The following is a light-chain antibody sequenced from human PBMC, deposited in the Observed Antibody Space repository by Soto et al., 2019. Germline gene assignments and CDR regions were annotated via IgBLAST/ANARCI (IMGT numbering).Light chain of an antibody. CDR1: QSIGND. V-gene: IGKV3-15*01. J-gene: IGKJ2*01. CDR2: GAS. Sequence: EVVMTQSPATLSVSPGERATLSCRASQSIGNDLAWYQQKPGQAPRLLIYGASSRATDIPARFSGSGSGTEFSLNISSMQSEDFAVYYCQQYNEWPPVYTFVPGTKLEIK. CDR3: QQYNEWPPVYT.